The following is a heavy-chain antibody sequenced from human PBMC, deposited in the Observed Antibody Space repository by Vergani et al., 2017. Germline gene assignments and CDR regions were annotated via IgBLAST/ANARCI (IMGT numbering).Heavy chain of an antibody. CDR1: GYTFTSYG. J-gene: IGHJ6*02. V-gene: IGHV1-18*01. CDR3: ARDTVVTPDYYYYCMDV. CDR2: ISAYNGNT. D-gene: IGHD4-23*01. Sequence: QVQLVQSGAEVKKPGASVKVSCKASGYTFTSYGISWVRQAPGQGIEWMGWISAYNGNTNYAQKLQGRVTMTTDTSTSTAYMELRSLRSDDTAVYYCARDTVVTPDYYYYCMDVWGQGTTVTVSS.